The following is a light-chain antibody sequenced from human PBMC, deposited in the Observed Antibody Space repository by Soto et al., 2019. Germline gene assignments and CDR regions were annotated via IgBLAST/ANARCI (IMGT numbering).Light chain of an antibody. V-gene: IGKV1-9*01. CDR1: RGISSY. CDR3: QQLNSYPQT. J-gene: IGKJ5*01. Sequence: IQLTQSPSSLSASVGDRVTITCQASRGISSYLAWYQQKPGKPPKLLVYSASTLQSGVPSRFSGSGSGPDFTLTISSLQPEDSATYFCQQLNSYPQTFAQGTRLEIK. CDR2: SAS.